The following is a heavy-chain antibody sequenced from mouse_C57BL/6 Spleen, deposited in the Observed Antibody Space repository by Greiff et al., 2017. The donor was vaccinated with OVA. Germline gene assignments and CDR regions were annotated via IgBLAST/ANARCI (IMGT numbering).Heavy chain of an antibody. J-gene: IGHJ1*03. CDR1: GYTFTGYW. CDR3: ARGGEYYGSRGDFDV. Sequence: QVQLQQSGAELMKPGASVKLSCKATGYTFTGYWIEWVKQRPGHGLEWIGEILPGSGSTNYNEKFKGKATFTADTSSNTSYMQLSSLTTKDSANYYGARGGEYYGSRGDFDVWGTGTTVTVSS. V-gene: IGHV1-9*01. D-gene: IGHD1-1*01. CDR2: ILPGSGST.